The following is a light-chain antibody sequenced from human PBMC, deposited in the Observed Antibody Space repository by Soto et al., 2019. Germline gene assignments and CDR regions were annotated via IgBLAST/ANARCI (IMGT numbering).Light chain of an antibody. J-gene: IGLJ1*01. CDR1: SSDVGGYNF. CDR2: DVT. V-gene: IGLV2-8*01. CDR3: SSYAGTHIV. Sequence: QSALTQPPSASGSPGQSVTISCTGTSSDVGGYNFVSWYQQHPGKAPKLMIYDVTKRPSGVPDRFSGSKSGNTASLTVSGLQAEDEADYYCSSYAGTHIVFGTGTNHRP.